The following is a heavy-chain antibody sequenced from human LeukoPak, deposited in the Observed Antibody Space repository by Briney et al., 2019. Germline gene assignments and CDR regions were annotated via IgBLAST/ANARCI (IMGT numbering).Heavy chain of an antibody. J-gene: IGHJ5*02. CDR2: IYYTGST. CDR1: GGSISSSSYS. V-gene: IGHV4-39*07. Sequence: PSETLSLTCTVSGGSISSSSYSWGWIRQPPGKGLEWIGNIYYTGSTYYNPSLKSRVTISVDTSKNQFSLKLSSVTAADTAVYYCARVPVNIWENWFDPWGQGTLVTVFS. CDR3: ARVPVNIWENWFDP. D-gene: IGHD1-26*01.